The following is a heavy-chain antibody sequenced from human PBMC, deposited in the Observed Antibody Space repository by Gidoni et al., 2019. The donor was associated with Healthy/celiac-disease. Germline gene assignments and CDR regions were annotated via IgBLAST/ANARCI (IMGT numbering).Heavy chain of an antibody. CDR1: GYTFTSYA. Sequence: QVQLVQSGAEVKKPGASVKDSCKASGYTFTSYAMHWVSQAPGQRLEWMGWINAGNGNTKYSQKFQGRVTITRDTSASTAYMELSSLRSEDTAVYYCAGGVDTAMKSYYYYYMDVWGKGTTVTVSS. CDR2: INAGNGNT. D-gene: IGHD5-18*01. V-gene: IGHV1-3*01. J-gene: IGHJ6*03. CDR3: AGGVDTAMKSYYYYYMDV.